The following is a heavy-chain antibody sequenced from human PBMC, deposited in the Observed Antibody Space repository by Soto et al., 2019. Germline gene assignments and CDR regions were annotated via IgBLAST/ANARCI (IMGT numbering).Heavy chain of an antibody. D-gene: IGHD2-21*01. J-gene: IGHJ6*02. CDR1: GASISSGGYY. Sequence: QVQLQESGPGLVKPSQTLSLTCSVSGASISSGGYYWNWIRQHPGKGLEWIGYIYYSGTTYYNPSLKSRVTISVDTSKNQFSVKLSSVTAADTAVYYCAASCVGCGGFNYYGMDVWGQGTTVTVSS. CDR2: IYYSGTT. CDR3: AASCVGCGGFNYYGMDV. V-gene: IGHV4-31*03.